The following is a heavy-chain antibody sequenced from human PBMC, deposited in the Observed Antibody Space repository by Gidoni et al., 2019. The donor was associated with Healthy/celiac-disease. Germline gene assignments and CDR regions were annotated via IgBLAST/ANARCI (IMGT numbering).Heavy chain of an antibody. CDR1: GFTFSSYW. V-gene: IGHV3-7*03. D-gene: IGHD3-22*01. CDR2: IKQDGSEK. J-gene: IGHJ5*02. CDR3: ARDHFPYYYDSSGYFWFDP. Sequence: EVQLVESGGGLVQPGGSLRLSCAASGFTFSSYWMSWVRQAPGKGLEWVANIKQDGSEKYYVDSVKGRFTISRDNAKNSLYLQMNSLRAEDTAVYYCARDHFPYYYDSSGYFWFDPWGQGTLVTVSS.